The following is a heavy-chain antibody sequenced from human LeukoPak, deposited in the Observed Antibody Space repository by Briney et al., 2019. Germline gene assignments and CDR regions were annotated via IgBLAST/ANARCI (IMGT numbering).Heavy chain of an antibody. CDR3: AKDRRDESGYSGYDSDY. CDR2: ISGSGGST. Sequence: GGSLRLSCTASGFTFSSYGMNWVRQAPGKGLEWVSGISGSGGSTYYADSVKGRFTISRDNSKNTLYLQMNSLRAEDTAVYYCAKDRRDESGYSGYDSDYWGQGTLVTVSS. V-gene: IGHV3-23*01. CDR1: GFTFSSYG. J-gene: IGHJ4*02. D-gene: IGHD5-12*01.